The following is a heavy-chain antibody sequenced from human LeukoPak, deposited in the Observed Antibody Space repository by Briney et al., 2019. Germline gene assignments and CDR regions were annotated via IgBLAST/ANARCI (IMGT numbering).Heavy chain of an antibody. CDR1: GFTVSTNY. D-gene: IGHD2-15*01. Sequence: GGSLRLSCAASGFTVSTNYVGWVRQAPGKGLEYVSVIYSGGSTYYAVSVKGRFTISRDNSKNTLYLQMSSLRAEDTAVYYCARARRGFFVVVAATPENWFDPWGQGTLVTVSS. V-gene: IGHV3-66*01. CDR2: IYSGGST. J-gene: IGHJ5*02. CDR3: ARARRGFFVVVAATPENWFDP.